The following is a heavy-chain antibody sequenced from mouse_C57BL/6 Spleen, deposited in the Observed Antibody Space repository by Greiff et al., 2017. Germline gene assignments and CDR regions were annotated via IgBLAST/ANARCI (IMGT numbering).Heavy chain of an antibody. Sequence: VKLMESGPGLVAPSQSLSITCTVSGFSLTSYGVHWVRQPPGKGLEWLVVIWSDGSTTYNSALKSRLSISKDNSKSQVFLKMNSLQTDDTAMYYCARHNSYYSNYGDWYFDVWGTGTTVTVSS. CDR3: ARHNSYYSNYGDWYFDV. CDR2: IWSDGST. D-gene: IGHD2-5*01. J-gene: IGHJ1*03. CDR1: GFSLTSYG. V-gene: IGHV2-6-1*01.